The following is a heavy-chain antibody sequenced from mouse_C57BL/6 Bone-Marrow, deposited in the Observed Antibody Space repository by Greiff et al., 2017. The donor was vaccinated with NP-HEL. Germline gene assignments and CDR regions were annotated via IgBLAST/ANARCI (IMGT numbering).Heavy chain of an antibody. CDR3: ARPYYGYDPYWYFDV. V-gene: IGHV1-55*01. CDR2: IYPGSGST. D-gene: IGHD2-9*01. J-gene: IGHJ1*03. CDR1: GYTFTSYW. Sequence: QVQLQQPGAELVKPGASVKMSCKASGYTFTSYWITWVKQRPGQGLEWIGDIYPGSGSTNYNEKFKSKAKLTVDTSSSTAYMQLSSLTSEDSAVYYCARPYYGYDPYWYFDVWGTGTTVTVSS.